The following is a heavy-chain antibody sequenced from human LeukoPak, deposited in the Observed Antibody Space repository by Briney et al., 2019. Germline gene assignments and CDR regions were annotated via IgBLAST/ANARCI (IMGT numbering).Heavy chain of an antibody. CDR3: WKKYYYVMSHFYRDVADS. Sequence: QSAGSLSPSSAAYAFTFTKIAMTWVSPAHGNGLEWDSSSIGSGGSTDYTDSVRGPLTTPTDNSKNTLYPQMNSLRAEDTVIYYCWKKYYYVMSHFYRDVADSGGQGTLVTVSS. CDR1: AFTFTKIA. CDR2: SIGSGGST. J-gene: IGHJ4*02. V-gene: IGHV3-23*01. D-gene: IGHD3-10*02.